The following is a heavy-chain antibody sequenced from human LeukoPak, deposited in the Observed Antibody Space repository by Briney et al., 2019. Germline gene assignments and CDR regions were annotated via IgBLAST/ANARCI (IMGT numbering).Heavy chain of an antibody. CDR3: ARNRYMDV. CDR2: IKEDVSEK. D-gene: IGHD1-14*01. J-gene: IGHJ6*03. V-gene: IGHV3-7*01. CDR1: GFTFNKYW. Sequence: GGSLRLSCAASGFTFNKYWMTWVRQAPGKGLEWVANIKEDVSEKYYVDSVKGRFTISRDNAKNSLYLQMDSLRAEDTAVYYCARNRYMDVWGKGTAVTVSS.